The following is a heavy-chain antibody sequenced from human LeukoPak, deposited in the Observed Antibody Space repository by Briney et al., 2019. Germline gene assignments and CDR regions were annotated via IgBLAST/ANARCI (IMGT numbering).Heavy chain of an antibody. J-gene: IGHJ4*02. Sequence: PGGSLRLSCAASGFTFSSYSMNWVRQAPGKGLEWVSSITSSSSSIHYADSVKGRFTISRDNAKNSLYLQMDSLRAEDTAVYYCARDFGYWGQGTLVTVSS. CDR1: GFTFSSYS. CDR3: ARDFGY. CDR2: ITSSSSSI. D-gene: IGHD3-10*01. V-gene: IGHV3-21*01.